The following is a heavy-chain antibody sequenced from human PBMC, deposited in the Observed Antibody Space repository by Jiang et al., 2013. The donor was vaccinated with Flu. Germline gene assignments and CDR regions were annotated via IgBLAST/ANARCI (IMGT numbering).Heavy chain of an antibody. CDR2: IYYSGST. CDR1: GGSMSSYH. CDR3: ARVYAVTTGVDHYYYMDV. J-gene: IGHJ6*03. V-gene: IGHV4-59*01. D-gene: IGHD4-17*01. Sequence: VLLKPSETLSLTCTVSGGSMSSYHWSWIRQPPGKGLEWIGYIYYSGSTNYNPSLKSRITISVDTSKNQFSLKLSSVTAADTAVYYCARVYAVTTGVDHYYYMDVWGKGTTVTVSS.